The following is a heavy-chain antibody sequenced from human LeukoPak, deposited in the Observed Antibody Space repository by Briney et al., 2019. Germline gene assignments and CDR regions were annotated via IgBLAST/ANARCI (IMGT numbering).Heavy chain of an antibody. Sequence: PSETLSLTCAVYGGSLSGYYWSWIRQPPGKGLEWTGEINHSGSTNYNPSLKSRVTISVDTSKNQFSLKLSSVTAADTAVYYCARRLSFDAFDIWGQGTMVTVSS. V-gene: IGHV4-34*01. CDR3: ARRLSFDAFDI. D-gene: IGHD2/OR15-2a*01. CDR1: GGSLSGYY. J-gene: IGHJ3*02. CDR2: INHSGST.